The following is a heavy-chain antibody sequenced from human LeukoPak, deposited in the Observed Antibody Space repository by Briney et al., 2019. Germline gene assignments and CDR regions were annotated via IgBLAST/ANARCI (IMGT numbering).Heavy chain of an antibody. D-gene: IGHD6-13*01. V-gene: IGHV6-1*01. J-gene: IGHJ4*02. CDR3: ARDGPIAPAWGLFDH. Sequence: SQTLSLTCAISGDSVSSNSATWNWSRQSPSRGLEWLGRTYYRSKWYNDYAVSVKSRITINPDTSKNQFSLQLNSVTPEDTAVYFCARDGPIAPAWGLFDHWGQGTLVTVSS. CDR2: TYYRSKWYN. CDR1: GDSVSSNSAT.